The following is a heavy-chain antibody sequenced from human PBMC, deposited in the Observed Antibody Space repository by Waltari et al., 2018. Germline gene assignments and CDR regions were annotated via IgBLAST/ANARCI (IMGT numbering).Heavy chain of an antibody. V-gene: IGHV4-38-2*01. D-gene: IGHD3-3*01. CDR2: IYHSGST. J-gene: IGHJ4*02. CDR3: ARHGTRITMTSSFHY. CDR1: GSSISRGYY. Sequence: QVQLQESGPGLVKPSETLSLTCVVSGSSISRGYYWGWIRQPPGKGLERIVSIYHSGSTYYNPSLKSRVTMSIDTSRNQFSLKLTSVTAADTAVYYCARHGTRITMTSSFHYWGQGTLVTVSS.